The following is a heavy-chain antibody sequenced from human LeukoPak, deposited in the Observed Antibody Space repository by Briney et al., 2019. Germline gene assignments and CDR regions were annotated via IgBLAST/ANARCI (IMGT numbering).Heavy chain of an antibody. Sequence: GGSLRLSCTASGFTFDDYAMHWVRQAPGKGLEWVSGISWNSGSIGYADSVKGRFTISRDNAKNSLYLQMNSLRAEDMALYYCAKDARGWSYYFDYWGQGTLVTVSS. D-gene: IGHD6-19*01. V-gene: IGHV3-9*03. CDR1: GFTFDDYA. CDR2: ISWNSGSI. CDR3: AKDARGWSYYFDY. J-gene: IGHJ4*02.